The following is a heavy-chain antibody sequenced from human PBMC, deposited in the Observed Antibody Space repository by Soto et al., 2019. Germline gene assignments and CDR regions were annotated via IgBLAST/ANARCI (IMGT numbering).Heavy chain of an antibody. D-gene: IGHD3-3*01. CDR2: TYYRSKWYN. J-gene: IGHJ6*02. V-gene: IGHV6-1*01. CDR3: ARELPIFGVVIFYGMDV. CDR1: GDSVSSNSAA. Sequence: SQTLSITFAISGDSVSSNSAAWNCISQCPSRGLEWLGRTYYRSKWYNDYAVSVKSRITINPDTSKNQFSLQLNSVTPEDTAVYYCARELPIFGVVIFYGMDVWGQGTTVTVSS.